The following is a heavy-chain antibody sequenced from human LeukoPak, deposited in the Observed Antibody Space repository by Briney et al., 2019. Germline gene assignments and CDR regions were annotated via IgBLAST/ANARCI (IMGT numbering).Heavy chain of an antibody. J-gene: IGHJ4*02. D-gene: IGHD6-19*01. CDR3: ARGRQQWLVAPLDY. CDR1: GFTFSSYW. V-gene: IGHV3-74*01. Sequence: GGSLRLSCAASGFTFSSYWMHWVRQAPGKGLVWVSRIKSDGSSTSYADSVKGRFTISRDNAKNTLYLQMNSLRAEDTAVYYCARGRQQWLVAPLDYWGQGTLVTVSS. CDR2: IKSDGSST.